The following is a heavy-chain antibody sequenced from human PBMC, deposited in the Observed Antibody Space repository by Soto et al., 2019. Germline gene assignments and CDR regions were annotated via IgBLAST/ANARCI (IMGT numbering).Heavy chain of an antibody. CDR2: IFHSGNA. V-gene: IGHV4-59*01. D-gene: IGHD2-15*01. J-gene: IGHJ4*01. CDR1: GGSMRNVY. CDR3: ARAHAPTLPFDY. Sequence: PSETLSLTCTLSGGSMRNVYSSWIRQPPGKRLEWIGFIFHSGNAKYNPSLKSRVTISIDTSKSQFSLSLDCVTAADTAVYFCARAHAPTLPFDYWGLGTLVTV.